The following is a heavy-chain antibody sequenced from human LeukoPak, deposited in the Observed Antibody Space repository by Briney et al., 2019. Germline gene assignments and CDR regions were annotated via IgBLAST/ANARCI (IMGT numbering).Heavy chain of an antibody. Sequence: SGGSLRLSCAASGFTFSSYAMHWVRQAPGKGLEWVAVISYDGSNKYYADSVKGRFTISRDNSKNTLYLQMNSLRAEDTAVYYCARDRVAVADNPHYFDYWGQGTLVTVSS. CDR3: ARDRVAVADNPHYFDY. J-gene: IGHJ4*02. CDR2: ISYDGSNK. D-gene: IGHD6-19*01. V-gene: IGHV3-30*04. CDR1: GFTFSSYA.